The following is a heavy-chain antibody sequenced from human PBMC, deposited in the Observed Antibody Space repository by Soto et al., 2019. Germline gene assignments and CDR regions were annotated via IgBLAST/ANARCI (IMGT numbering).Heavy chain of an antibody. Sequence: PSQTLSLTCAISGDSVSSNSAAWNWIRQSPSRGLEWLGRTYYRSKWFNDHAISVKSRIAINPDTSKNHFSLQLNSVTPDDTAVYYCARTLRGHGVTYIDFWGQGTMVTVSS. CDR1: GDSVSSNSAA. D-gene: IGHD3-10*01. J-gene: IGHJ4*02. V-gene: IGHV6-1*01. CDR2: TYYRSKWFN. CDR3: ARTLRGHGVTYIDF.